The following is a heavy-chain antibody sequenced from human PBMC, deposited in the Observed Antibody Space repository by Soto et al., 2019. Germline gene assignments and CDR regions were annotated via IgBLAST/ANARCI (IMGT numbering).Heavy chain of an antibody. D-gene: IGHD3-10*01. CDR3: ARMVRGVIKAGYYFDY. Sequence: PSETLSLTCAVYGGSFSGYYWSWIRQPPGKGLEWIGEINHSGSTNYNPSLKSRVTISVDTSKNQFSLKLSFATAADTAVYYCARMVRGVIKAGYYFDYWGQGTLVTVSS. J-gene: IGHJ4*02. CDR1: GGSFSGYY. V-gene: IGHV4-34*01. CDR2: INHSGST.